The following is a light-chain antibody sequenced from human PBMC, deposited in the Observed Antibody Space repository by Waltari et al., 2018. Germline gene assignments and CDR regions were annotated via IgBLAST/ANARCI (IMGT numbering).Light chain of an antibody. V-gene: IGLV2-14*01. CDR3: SSYTSSSTFPFV. J-gene: IGLJ1*01. Sequence: QSALTQPASVSGSPGQSITLSCTGTSSDVGGYNYASWYQQHPGKAPKLMIYEVSNRPSGVSNRFSGSKSGNTASLTISGLQAEDEADYYCSSYTSSSTFPFVFGTGTKVTVL. CDR2: EVS. CDR1: SSDVGGYNY.